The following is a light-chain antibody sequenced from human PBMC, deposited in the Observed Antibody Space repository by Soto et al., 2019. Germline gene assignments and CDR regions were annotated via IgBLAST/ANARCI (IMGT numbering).Light chain of an antibody. V-gene: IGKV3-15*01. J-gene: IGKJ5*01. Sequence: EIVMTQSPATLSVSPGERATLSCRASQSVSSNLAWYQQKPDQAPRLLIYGASTRATGIPARFSGSGSGTEFTLTISSLQSEDFAVYYCQQYNNWITFGQGTRLEI. CDR1: QSVSSN. CDR3: QQYNNWIT. CDR2: GAS.